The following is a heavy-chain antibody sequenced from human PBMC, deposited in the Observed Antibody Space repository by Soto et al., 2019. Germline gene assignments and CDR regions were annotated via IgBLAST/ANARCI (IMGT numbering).Heavy chain of an antibody. CDR1: GGTFSSYA. CDR2: IIPIFGTA. Sequence: GASVKVSCKASGGTFSSYAISWVRQAPGQGLEWMGGIIPIFGTANYAQKFQGRVTITADESTSTAYMELSSLRSEDTAVYYCARRAPNYPLHFDYWGQGTLVTVSS. J-gene: IGHJ4*02. CDR3: ARRAPNYPLHFDY. V-gene: IGHV1-69*13. D-gene: IGHD1-7*01.